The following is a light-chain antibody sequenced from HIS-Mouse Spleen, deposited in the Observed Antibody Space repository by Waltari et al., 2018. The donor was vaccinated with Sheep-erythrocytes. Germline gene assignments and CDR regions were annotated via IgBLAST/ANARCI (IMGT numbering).Light chain of an antibody. J-gene: IGLJ1*01. CDR2: DVS. V-gene: IGLV2-11*01. Sequence: QSALTQPRSVSGSPGQSVTISCTGTSSDVGGYNYVSWYQQHPGKAPKLMIYDVSKRPSGVPGPFSGSKSGNTASLTISGLQAEDEADYYCCSYAGSYNHVFATGTKVTVL. CDR3: CSYAGSYNHV. CDR1: SSDVGGYNY.